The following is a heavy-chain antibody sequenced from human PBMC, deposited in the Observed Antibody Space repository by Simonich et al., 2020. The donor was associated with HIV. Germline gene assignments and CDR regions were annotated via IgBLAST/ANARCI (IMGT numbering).Heavy chain of an antibody. Sequence: QVQLVQSGTEVKKPGASVKVSCKASGYTFTGYYLHWVRQAPGQGLDWMGWIYPNKGGTNYATKFLGRGTITRDTSISTAYMELSRLRSDDTAIYFCARTLAARPFFDYWGQGTLVTVSS. D-gene: IGHD6-6*01. CDR3: ARTLAARPFFDY. CDR1: GYTFTGYY. J-gene: IGHJ4*02. V-gene: IGHV1-2*02. CDR2: IYPNKGGT.